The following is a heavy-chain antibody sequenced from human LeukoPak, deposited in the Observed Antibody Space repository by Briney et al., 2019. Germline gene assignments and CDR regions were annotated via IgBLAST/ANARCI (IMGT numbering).Heavy chain of an antibody. CDR1: GFTFDDYA. V-gene: IGHV3-9*01. D-gene: IGHD5-12*01. CDR2: ISWNSGSI. Sequence: GGSLRLSCAASGFTFDDYAMHWVRQAPGKGLEWVSGISWNSGSIGYADSVKGRFTISRDNAKNSLYLQMNSLRAEDTALYYCVKPGFRYSGYGGAFDIWGQGTMVTVSS. J-gene: IGHJ3*02. CDR3: VKPGFRYSGYGGAFDI.